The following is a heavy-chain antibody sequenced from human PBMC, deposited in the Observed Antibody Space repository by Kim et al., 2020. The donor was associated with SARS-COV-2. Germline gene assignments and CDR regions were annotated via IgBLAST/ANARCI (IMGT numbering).Heavy chain of an antibody. V-gene: IGHV3-33*06. J-gene: IGHJ4*02. CDR1: GFTFDYFG. CDR3: AKDSSSILPAAGSYFDH. D-gene: IGHD3-3*02. Sequence: GGSLRLSCAASGFTFDYFGMHWVRQAPGKGLEWVAVIWYDGNKKNYTDSVKGRFTISRDNAKNTLYLEMNSLKAEDTARYFCAKDSSSILPAAGSYFDHWGQGTVVTVSS. CDR2: IWYDGNKK.